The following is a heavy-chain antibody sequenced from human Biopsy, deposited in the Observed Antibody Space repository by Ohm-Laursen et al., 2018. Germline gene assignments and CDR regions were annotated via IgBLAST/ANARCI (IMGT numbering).Heavy chain of an antibody. V-gene: IGHV4-34*08. CDR1: GKTFSDYQ. J-gene: IGHJ4*02. D-gene: IGHD2-15*01. CDR3: GNEVHGRDY. Sequence: SDTLSLTFSVFGKTFSDYQWSWIRQPPGKGLEWIGQINQSGTTNYNPSLKSRVSISADASKYEFSLRLTSVTAADTAVYFCGNEVHGRDYWGLGAQVTVSS. CDR2: INQSGTT.